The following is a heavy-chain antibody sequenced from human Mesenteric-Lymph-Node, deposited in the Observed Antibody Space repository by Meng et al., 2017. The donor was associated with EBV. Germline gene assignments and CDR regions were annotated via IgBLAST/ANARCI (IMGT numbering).Heavy chain of an antibody. CDR3: ATAPALSTPYHFDR. CDR2: INTDIGDT. D-gene: IGHD6-13*01. CDR1: GYTFRDYD. J-gene: IGHJ4*02. Sequence: QVHLVQSGPGVKRPGASVKISCQASGYTFRDYDMHWVRQAPGQRLEWMGWINTDIGDTKFSQKFQGRVTITRDTSASTAYMVLSSLRSEDTAIYYCATAPALSTPYHFDRWGQGTLVTVSS. V-gene: IGHV1-3*04.